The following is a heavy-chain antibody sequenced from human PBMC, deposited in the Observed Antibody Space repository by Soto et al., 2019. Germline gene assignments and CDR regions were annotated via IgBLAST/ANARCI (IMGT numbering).Heavy chain of an antibody. CDR1: GFIFSNYW. V-gene: IGHV3-74*01. Sequence: EVYLVESGGGLVQPGGSLQLSCAASGFIFSNYWMHWVRQSPGKGLEWLLRIRFDGTDITYADSVTGRFTIYRDNARNTLYLQMNSLRSNDTAVYYCTKGGPYYSVPFEYWGQGTLVNVSS. CDR2: IRFDGTDI. CDR3: TKGGPYYSVPFEY. D-gene: IGHD3-10*01. J-gene: IGHJ4*02.